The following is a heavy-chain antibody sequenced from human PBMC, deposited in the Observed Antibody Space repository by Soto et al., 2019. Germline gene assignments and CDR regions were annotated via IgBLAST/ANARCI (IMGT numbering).Heavy chain of an antibody. D-gene: IGHD3-10*01. V-gene: IGHV3-15*01. CDR3: STDYPYGSRYGY. CDR2: IKSTPDGGTT. Sequence: EVQLVKSGGGLVNPGDSLRLSCAASGFTFSHAWMSWVRQAPGKGLEWVGRIKSTPDGGTTEYAAPVKGRFTISKDDSKNTLYLQMNSLTTADTAVYFCSTDYPYGSRYGYCGQGTLVTVSS. CDR1: GFTFSHAW. J-gene: IGHJ4*02.